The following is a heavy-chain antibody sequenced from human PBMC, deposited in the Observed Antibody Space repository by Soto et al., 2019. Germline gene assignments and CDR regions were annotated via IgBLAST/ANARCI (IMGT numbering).Heavy chain of an antibody. CDR1: GFTVSSNY. CDR3: AREVAAAFDY. V-gene: IGHV3-53*04. J-gene: IGHJ4*02. Sequence: EVQLVESGGGLVQPGGSLRLSCAASGFTVSSNYMSWVRQAPGKGLEWVSVIYSGGSTYYADSVKRRFTISRHNSKNTLYLQMNSLRAEDTAVYYCAREVAAAFDYWGQGTLVTVSS. D-gene: IGHD6-13*01. CDR2: IYSGGST.